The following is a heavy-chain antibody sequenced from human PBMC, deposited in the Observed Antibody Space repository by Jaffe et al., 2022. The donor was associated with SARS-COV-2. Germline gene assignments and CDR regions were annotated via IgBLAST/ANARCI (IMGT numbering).Heavy chain of an antibody. CDR2: ISSSSSYI. V-gene: IGHV3-21*01. CDR3: ARGGCEEWAYCGGDWAGNAFDI. CDR1: GFTFSSYS. Sequence: EVQLVESGGGLVKPGGSLRLSCAASGFTFSSYSMNWVRQAPGKGLEWVSSISSSSSYIYYADSVKGRFTISRDNAKNSLYLQMNSLRAEDTAVYYCARGGCEEWAYCGGDWAGNAFDIWGQGTMVTVSS. D-gene: IGHD2-21*02. J-gene: IGHJ3*02.